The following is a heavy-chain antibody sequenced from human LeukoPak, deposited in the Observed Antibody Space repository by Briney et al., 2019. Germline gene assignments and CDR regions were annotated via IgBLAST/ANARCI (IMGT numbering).Heavy chain of an antibody. Sequence: GTSLRLSCVASGFTSADHAMHWVRRAPGQGLEWVTGINWNNDGIVYAASVKGRFTVSRDNAKNTLYLQMNGLRPEDTAFYYCARDDYNTLGYNFHHWGQGTLVTVSS. D-gene: IGHD1-1*01. CDR1: GFTSADHA. CDR2: INWNNDGI. CDR3: ARDDYNTLGYNFHH. V-gene: IGHV3-9*02. J-gene: IGHJ1*01.